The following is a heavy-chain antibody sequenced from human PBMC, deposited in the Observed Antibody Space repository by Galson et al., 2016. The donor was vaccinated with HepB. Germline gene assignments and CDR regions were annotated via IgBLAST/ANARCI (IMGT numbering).Heavy chain of an antibody. D-gene: IGHD5/OR15-5a*01. CDR2: VSYDGSNE. CDR1: GFPFNSYA. Sequence: SLRLSCAASGFPFNSYAMHWVRQAPGKGLEWLAVVSYDGSNEYYADSVKGRFTISRDNSKNTLFLQLSSLRSEDTAVYCCARVFGDYVYGNWFDPWGQGTLVIVSS. CDR3: ARVFGDYVYGNWFDP. J-gene: IGHJ5*02. V-gene: IGHV3-30*04.